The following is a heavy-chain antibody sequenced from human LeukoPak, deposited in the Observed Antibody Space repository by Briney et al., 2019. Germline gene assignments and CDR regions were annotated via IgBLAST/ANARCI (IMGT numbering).Heavy chain of an antibody. CDR3: ARDPNYYDSSGYSRPSGMDV. J-gene: IGHJ6*02. Sequence: PSETLSLTCTVSGGSLSRYYGSWIRQPPGKALEGIGYIYYSGCTTYNPSLKSRVTISVDTSKNQFSLKLSSVTAADTAVYYCARDPNYYDSSGYSRPSGMDVWGQGTTVTVSS. V-gene: IGHV4-59*01. D-gene: IGHD3-22*01. CDR2: IYYSGCT. CDR1: GGSLSRYY.